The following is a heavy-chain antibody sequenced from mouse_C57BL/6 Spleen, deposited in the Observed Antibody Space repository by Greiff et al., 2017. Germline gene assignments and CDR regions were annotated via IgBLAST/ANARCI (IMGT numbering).Heavy chain of an antibody. J-gene: IGHJ1*03. CDR2: INPNNGCT. V-gene: IGHV1-18*01. Sequence: VQLQQSGPELVKPGASVKIPCKASGYTFTDYNMDWVKQSPGKSLEWIGDINPNNGCTIYNQKFKGKATLTVDKSSSTAYMELRSLTSEDTAVYYCARFHYYGSSNDWYFDVWGTGTTVTGSP. CDR1: GYTFTDYN. D-gene: IGHD1-1*01. CDR3: ARFHYYGSSNDWYFDV.